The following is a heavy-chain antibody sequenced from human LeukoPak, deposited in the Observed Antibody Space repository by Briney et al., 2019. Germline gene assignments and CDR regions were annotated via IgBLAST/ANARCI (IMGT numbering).Heavy chain of an antibody. Sequence: GGSLRLSCAASGSTFSSYGMHWVRQAPGKGLEWVAVISYDGSNKYYADSVKGRFTISRDNSKNTLYLQMNSLRAEDTAVYYCAREHSSSWSPPDAFDIWGQGTMVTVSS. V-gene: IGHV3-30*03. J-gene: IGHJ3*02. CDR3: AREHSSSWSPPDAFDI. CDR2: ISYDGSNK. D-gene: IGHD6-13*01. CDR1: GSTFSSYG.